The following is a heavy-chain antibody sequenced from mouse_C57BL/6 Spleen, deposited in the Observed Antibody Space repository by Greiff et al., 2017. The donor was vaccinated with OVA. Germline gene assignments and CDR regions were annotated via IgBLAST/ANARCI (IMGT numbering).Heavy chain of an antibody. Sequence: EVQLQESGTVLARPGASVKMSCKTSGYTFTSYWMHWVKQRPGQGLEWIGAIYPGNSDTSYNQKFKGKAKLTAATSASTAYMGLSSLTNEDSAVSYWTSYYYGSSPHYYFDYWGQGTTLTVSS. CDR1: GYTFTSYW. CDR2: IYPGNSDT. J-gene: IGHJ2*01. CDR3: TSYYYGSSPHYYFDY. D-gene: IGHD1-1*01. V-gene: IGHV1-5*01.